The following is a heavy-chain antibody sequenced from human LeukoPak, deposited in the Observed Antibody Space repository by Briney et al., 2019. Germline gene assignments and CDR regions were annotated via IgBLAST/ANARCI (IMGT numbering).Heavy chain of an antibody. CDR2: IGSGSSPI. J-gene: IGHJ4*02. Sequence: GGSLRLSCVASGFTFSIFGMNWVRQAPGKGLEWVSYIGSGSSPIYYADSVKGRFIMSRDNAKNSLYLQMNSLRDEDAAVYYCARASPSGYDYWGQGTLVTVSS. V-gene: IGHV3-48*02. D-gene: IGHD3-22*01. CDR3: ARASPSGYDY. CDR1: GFTFSIFG.